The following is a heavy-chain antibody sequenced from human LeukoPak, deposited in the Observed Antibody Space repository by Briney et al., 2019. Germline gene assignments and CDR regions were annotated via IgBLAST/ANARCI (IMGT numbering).Heavy chain of an antibody. CDR3: ARDLGLDY. D-gene: IGHD1-26*01. CDR1: GFTFSSYS. Sequence: GGSLRLSCAASGFTFSSYSMNWVRQAPGKGLEWVSYISSGSSSIYYADSVKGRLTISGDNAKNSLYLQMNSLRAEDTAVYYCARDLGLDYWGQGTLVTVSS. CDR2: ISSGSSSI. V-gene: IGHV3-48*01. J-gene: IGHJ4*02.